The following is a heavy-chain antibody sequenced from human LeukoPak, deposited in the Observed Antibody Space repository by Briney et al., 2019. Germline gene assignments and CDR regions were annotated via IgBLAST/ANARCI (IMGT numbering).Heavy chain of an antibody. J-gene: IGHJ4*02. V-gene: IGHV4-59*13. Sequence: PSETLSLTCTVSGDSITSYYWSWIRQPPGKGLEWIGYIYYSGSTNYNPSLKSRVDISVDTSTNQFSLKLTSVTAADTAVYYCARGEDSSGYYPYYFDCWGQGTLVTVSS. D-gene: IGHD3-22*01. CDR1: GDSITSYY. CDR3: ARGEDSSGYYPYYFDC. CDR2: IYYSGST.